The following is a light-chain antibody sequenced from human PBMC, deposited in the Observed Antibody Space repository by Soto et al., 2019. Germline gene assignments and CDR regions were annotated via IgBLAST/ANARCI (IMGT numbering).Light chain of an antibody. V-gene: IGKV3-20*01. Sequence: EIVLTQSPGTLSLSPGEGATLSCSARQSVSSSYLAWYQQKPGQAPRLLIYGASSRTTGIPDRFSGSGSGTDFTLTISRLENEECAVYYCTQYANSPITFGTGTKVDIK. CDR3: TQYANSPIT. J-gene: IGKJ3*01. CDR1: QSVSSSY. CDR2: GAS.